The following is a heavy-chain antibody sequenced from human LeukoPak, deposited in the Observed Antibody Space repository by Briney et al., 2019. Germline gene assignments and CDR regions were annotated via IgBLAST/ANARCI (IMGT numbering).Heavy chain of an antibody. CDR1: GYTFTVYY. CDR3: ARDYCSSTSCPISP. CDR2: INPNSGGT. J-gene: IGHJ5*02. Sequence: ASVKVSCKASGYTFTVYYMHWVRQAPGQGLEWMGWINPNSGGTNYAQKFQGRVTMTRDTSISTAYMELGRLRSDDTAVYYCARDYCSSTSCPISPWGQGTLVTVSS. V-gene: IGHV1-2*02. D-gene: IGHD2-2*01.